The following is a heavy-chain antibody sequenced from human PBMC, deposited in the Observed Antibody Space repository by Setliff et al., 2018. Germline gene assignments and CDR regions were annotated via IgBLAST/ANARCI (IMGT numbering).Heavy chain of an antibody. CDR2: IDWDDDK. CDR3: ARLTGTDYYYYYMGV. J-gene: IGHJ6*03. V-gene: IGHV2-70*11. CDR1: GFSLSTSGMC. Sequence: SGPTLVNPTQTLTLTCTFSGFSLSTSGMCVSWIRQPPGKALEWLARIDWDDDKYYSTSLKTRLTISKDTSKNQVVLTMTNMDPVDTATYYCARLTGTDYYYYYMGVWGKGTTVTVSS. D-gene: IGHD1-7*01.